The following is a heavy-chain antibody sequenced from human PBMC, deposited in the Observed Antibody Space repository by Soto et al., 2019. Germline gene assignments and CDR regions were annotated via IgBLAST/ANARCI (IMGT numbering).Heavy chain of an antibody. CDR1: GGSISSGGYY. D-gene: IGHD1-7*01. J-gene: IGHJ5*02. CDR3: ARASTRTGTPYNWFDP. V-gene: IGHV4-31*03. CDR2: IYYSGST. Sequence: SETLSLTCTVSGGSISSGGYYWSWIRQHPGKGLEWIGYIYYSGSTYYNPSLKSRVTISVDTSRNQFSLKLSSVTAADTAVYYCARASTRTGTPYNWFDPWGQGTLVTVSS.